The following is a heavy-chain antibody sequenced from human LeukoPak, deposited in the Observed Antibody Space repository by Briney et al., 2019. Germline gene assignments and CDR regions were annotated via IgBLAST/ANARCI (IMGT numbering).Heavy chain of an antibody. V-gene: IGHV3-23*01. J-gene: IGHJ4*02. CDR3: AKDGLDYGDYVGYFDY. CDR1: GFTFSTYT. Sequence: GGSLRLSCAASGFTFSTYTMYWVRHPPGKGLEWVSIIGSSGGGIHYADSVKGRFTISRDNSKNTLYLQMNSLRAEDTAVYYCAKDGLDYGDYVGYFDYWGQGTLVTVSS. D-gene: IGHD4-17*01. CDR2: IGSSGGGI.